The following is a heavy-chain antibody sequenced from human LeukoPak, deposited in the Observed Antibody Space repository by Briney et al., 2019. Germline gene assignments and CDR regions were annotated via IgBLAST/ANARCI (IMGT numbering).Heavy chain of an antibody. CDR2: IYHSGST. D-gene: IGHD2-21*01. CDR1: GGSISSGGYY. Sequence: SETLSLTCTVSGGSISSGGYYWSWIRQPPGKGLEWIGYIYHSGSTYYNPSLKSRVTISVDRSKNQFSLKLSSVTAADTAVYYCARLADLHLFLLWGQGTLVTVSS. CDR3: ARLADLHLFLL. J-gene: IGHJ4*02. V-gene: IGHV4-30-2*01.